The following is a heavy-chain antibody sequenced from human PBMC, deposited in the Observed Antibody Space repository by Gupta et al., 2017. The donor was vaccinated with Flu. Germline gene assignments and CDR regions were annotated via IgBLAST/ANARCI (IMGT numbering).Heavy chain of an antibody. CDR2: VIPILGMT. D-gene: IGHD3-16*01. V-gene: IGHV1-69*08. Sequence: QVQLVQSGAEVKKPGSSVKVSCKASGGTFSSYTFSWVRQAPGQGPEWIGRVIPILGMTDYAQKFQGRVTITADKSTNAAYMEMRSLRSEDTAIYYCARDRGSPYYFDYWGQGTLVTVSS. CDR1: GGTFSSYT. J-gene: IGHJ4*02. CDR3: ARDRGSPYYFDY.